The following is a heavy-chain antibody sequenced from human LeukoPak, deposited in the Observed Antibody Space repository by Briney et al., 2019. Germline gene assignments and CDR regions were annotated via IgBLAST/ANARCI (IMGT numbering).Heavy chain of an antibody. CDR1: GFTFSKAW. D-gene: IGHD2-8*01. J-gene: IGHJ4*02. V-gene: IGHV3-15*01. CDR2: IKSKTDGGTT. CDR3: TTPLFKTSNY. Sequence: PGGSLRLSCAASGFTFSKAWMSWVRQAPGKGLEWVGRIKSKTDGGTTDYAAPVKGRFSISRDDSSNILYLEMNSLKTEDTAVYYCTTPLFKTSNYWGQGTLVTVSS.